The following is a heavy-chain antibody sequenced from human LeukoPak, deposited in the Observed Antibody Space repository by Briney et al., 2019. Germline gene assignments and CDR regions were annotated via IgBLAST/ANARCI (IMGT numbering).Heavy chain of an antibody. D-gene: IGHD2-21*01. J-gene: IGHJ6*02. CDR1: EFPFGTYW. CDR3: ARGFQGLDV. Sequence: GGSLRLSCTASEFPFGTYWMTWVRQAPGKGLEWVGNIVQDGSEKYYVDSVKGRFTISRDNTKNLLYLQMTSLRAEDTAVYYCARGFQGLDVWGQGTTVTVPS. CDR2: IVQDGSEK. V-gene: IGHV3-7*05.